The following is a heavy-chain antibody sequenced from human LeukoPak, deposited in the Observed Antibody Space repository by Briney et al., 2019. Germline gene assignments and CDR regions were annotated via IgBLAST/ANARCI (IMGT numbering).Heavy chain of an antibody. Sequence: SQTLSLTCTVSGGSISSGGYYWSWIRQHPGKGLEWIGYIYYSGSTYYNPYLKSRVTISVDTSKNQFSLKLSSVTAADTAVYYCARDSGMIVHYWGQGTLVTVSS. D-gene: IGHD3-22*01. CDR3: ARDSGMIVHY. V-gene: IGHV4-31*03. CDR1: GGSISSGGYY. CDR2: IYYSGST. J-gene: IGHJ4*02.